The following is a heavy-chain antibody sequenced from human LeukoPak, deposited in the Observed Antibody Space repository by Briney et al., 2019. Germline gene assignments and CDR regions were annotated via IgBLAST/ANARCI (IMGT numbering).Heavy chain of an antibody. CDR2: ITDNGYKI. CDR3: ARAKFDVSGYYYRGFDI. CDR1: GFIFSDYY. J-gene: IGHJ3*02. Sequence: PGGPLRLSCAASGFIFSDYYMGWIRQAPGRGLEWISYITDNGYKIYYTDSVKGRFTMSRDNAKKSLYLQMNSLSAEDTAVYYCARAKFDVSGYYYRGFDIWGQGTMVTVSS. V-gene: IGHV3-11*01. D-gene: IGHD3-22*01.